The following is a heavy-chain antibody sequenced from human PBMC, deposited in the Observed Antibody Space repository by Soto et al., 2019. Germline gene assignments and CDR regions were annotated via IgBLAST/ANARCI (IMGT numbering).Heavy chain of an antibody. D-gene: IGHD3-10*01. Sequence: QVQLVESGGGVVQPGRSLRLSCAASGFTFSSYGMHWVRQAPGKGLEWVAVISYDGSNKYYADSVKGRFTISRDNSKNTQYLQMNSRRAEDTAVYYCAPWFGAFDYWGQGTMVTVSS. CDR1: GFTFSSYG. V-gene: IGHV3-30*03. CDR2: ISYDGSNK. CDR3: APWFGAFDY. J-gene: IGHJ4*02.